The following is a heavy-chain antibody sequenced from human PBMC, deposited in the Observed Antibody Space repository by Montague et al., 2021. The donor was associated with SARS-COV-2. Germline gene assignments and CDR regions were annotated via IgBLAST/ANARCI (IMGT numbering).Heavy chain of an antibody. CDR3: ARDLGISLSTGRVDAFDV. Sequence: CAISRDSVSSKSAAWNRIRQSPSRGLEWLGRTYYRSKWYTDYAVSVRSRITVNSDTSKNQVSLHLTSVTPDDTAVYFCARDLGISLSTGRVDAFDVWGQGTMVTVSS. CDR2: TYYRSKWYT. J-gene: IGHJ3*01. V-gene: IGHV6-1*01. CDR1: RDSVSSKSAA. D-gene: IGHD5/OR15-5a*01.